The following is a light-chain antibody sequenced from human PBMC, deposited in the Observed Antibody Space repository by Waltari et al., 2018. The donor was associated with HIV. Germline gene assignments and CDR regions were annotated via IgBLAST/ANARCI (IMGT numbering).Light chain of an antibody. CDR1: SSDVGSYNL. V-gene: IGLV2-23*02. CDR2: EVS. Sequence: QSALTQPAYVSGSPGQSITIPCTGTSSDVGSYNLVSWYQQHPGKAPKLMIYEVSKRPSGVSNRFSASKSANTASLTISGLQAEDEADYYCCSYAGSNTHVFGTGTKVTVL. CDR3: CSYAGSNTHV. J-gene: IGLJ1*01.